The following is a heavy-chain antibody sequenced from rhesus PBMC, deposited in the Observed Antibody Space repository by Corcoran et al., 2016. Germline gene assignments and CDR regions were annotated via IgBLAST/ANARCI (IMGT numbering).Heavy chain of an antibody. CDR3: ARHLGSSYGWRFDG. V-gene: IGHV4-93*02. CDR2: IYGMAASN. D-gene: IGHD6-43*01. Sequence: QVQLQESGPAVVKPSETLSLICAVSGGSISSSNWWDWIRQSPGKGGEWIGGIYGMAASNGHSPSLKSRVPRYIYTSKNQFSLKMSSVTAADTAVYFCARHLGSSYGWRFDGWGAGVLVTVSS. CDR1: GGSISSSNW. J-gene: IGHJ5-1*01.